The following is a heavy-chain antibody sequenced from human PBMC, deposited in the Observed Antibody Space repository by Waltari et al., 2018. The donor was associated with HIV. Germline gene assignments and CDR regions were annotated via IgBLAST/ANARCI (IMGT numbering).Heavy chain of an antibody. Sequence: EVQLVESGGGLVQPGGSMRLSCAASGFTFSSYSMNWVRQAPAKGLEWVSYISRSSSTIYSADSVKGRFTISRDNAKNSLYLQMNSLRAEDTAVYYCARSKYSSSSGFDLWGRGTLVTVSS. D-gene: IGHD6-6*01. CDR1: GFTFSSYS. CDR2: ISRSSSTI. J-gene: IGHJ2*01. CDR3: ARSKYSSSSGFDL. V-gene: IGHV3-48*01.